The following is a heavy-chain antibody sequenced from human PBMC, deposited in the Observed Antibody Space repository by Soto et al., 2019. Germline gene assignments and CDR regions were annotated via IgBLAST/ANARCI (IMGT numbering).Heavy chain of an antibody. CDR1: GFTFSGSA. V-gene: IGHV3-73*01. D-gene: IGHD1-26*01. CDR2: IRDKANSYAT. Sequence: EVQLVESGGGLVQPGGSLKLSCAASGFTFSGSAMHWVRQAAGKGLEWVGRIRDKANSYATAYAASVKGRFTISRDDSKNTAYLQMNSLKTEDTAVYYCTRHEGAIPWPAYWGQGTLVTVSS. J-gene: IGHJ4*02. CDR3: TRHEGAIPWPAY.